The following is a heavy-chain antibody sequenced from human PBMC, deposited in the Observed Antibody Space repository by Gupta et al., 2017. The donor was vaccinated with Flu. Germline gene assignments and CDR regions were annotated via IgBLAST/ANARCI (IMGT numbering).Heavy chain of an antibody. CDR2: IYSSGSGT. CDR3: AKARPFSGYYIFGY. V-gene: IGHV3-23*05. CDR1: GLTFSSYA. Sequence: SGLTFSSYAMTWVRQAPGKGLEWVSAIYSSGSGTYYADSVKGRFTISRDNSKNTLYLQMNSLRAEDTAVYYCAKARPFSGYYIFGYWGQGTLVTVSS. D-gene: IGHD3-22*01. J-gene: IGHJ4*02.